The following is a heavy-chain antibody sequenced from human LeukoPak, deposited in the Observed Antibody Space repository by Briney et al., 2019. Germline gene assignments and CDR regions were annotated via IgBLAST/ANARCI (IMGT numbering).Heavy chain of an antibody. J-gene: IGHJ4*02. CDR2: ISGSGGNT. V-gene: IGHV3-23*01. Sequence: PGGSLRLSCAASGFTFSTYVVNWVRQAPGKGLEWVSAISGSGGNTYYADTVSGRFTISRDNSKNTLYLQMSSLRVEDTAVYYCAKDRGRYYDSSGHYWGYYFDYWGQGTLVTVSS. D-gene: IGHD3-22*01. CDR3: AKDRGRYYDSSGHYWGYYFDY. CDR1: GFTFSTYV.